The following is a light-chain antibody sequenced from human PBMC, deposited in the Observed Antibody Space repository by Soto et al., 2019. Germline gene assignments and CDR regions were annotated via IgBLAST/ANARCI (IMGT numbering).Light chain of an antibody. J-gene: IGKJ3*01. Sequence: EIVLTQSPGTLSLSPGERATLSCRASPSVSSNYLAWYQQKPGQAPRLLIYSASSRATGIAARFSGSGSGTDFTLTISRLEPEDFAVYYCQQYGNSRVTFGPGTKVDIK. CDR1: PSVSSNY. CDR2: SAS. CDR3: QQYGNSRVT. V-gene: IGKV3-20*01.